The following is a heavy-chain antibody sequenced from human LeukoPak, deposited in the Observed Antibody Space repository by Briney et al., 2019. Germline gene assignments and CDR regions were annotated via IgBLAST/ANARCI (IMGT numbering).Heavy chain of an antibody. J-gene: IGHJ6*03. Sequence: PGGSLRLSCAASGFTFSRYAMSWVRQAPGKGLEWVSAISGSGGSTYYADPVKGRFTISRDNSKNTLYLQMNSLRAEDTAVYYCAKGLGDFWSGYYTGYYYYMDVWGKGTTVTVSS. CDR2: ISGSGGST. CDR1: GFTFSRYA. D-gene: IGHD3-3*01. V-gene: IGHV3-23*01. CDR3: AKGLGDFWSGYYTGYYYYMDV.